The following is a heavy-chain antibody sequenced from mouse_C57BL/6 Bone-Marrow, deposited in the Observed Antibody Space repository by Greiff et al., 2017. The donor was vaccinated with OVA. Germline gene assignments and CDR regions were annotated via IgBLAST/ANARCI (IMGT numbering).Heavy chain of an antibody. V-gene: IGHV1-82*01. D-gene: IGHD1-1*01. CDR2: IYPGDGDT. J-gene: IGHJ1*03. CDR1: GYAFSSSW. Sequence: QVQLQQSGPELVKPGASVKISCKASGYAFSSSWMNWVKQRPGKGLEWIGRIYPGDGDTNYNGKFKGKATLTADKSSSTAYMQLSSLTSEDSAVYFCAREDYYGSRGWYFDVWGTGTTVTVSS. CDR3: AREDYYGSRGWYFDV.